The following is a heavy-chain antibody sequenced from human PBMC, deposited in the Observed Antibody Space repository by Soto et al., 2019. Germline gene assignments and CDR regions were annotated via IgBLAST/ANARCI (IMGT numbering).Heavy chain of an antibody. Sequence: GGSLRLSCAASGFTFSSYGMHWVRQAPGKGLEWVAVISYDGSNKYYADSVKGRFTISRDNSKNTLYLQMNSLRAEDTAVYYCAKDPYYDFWSGYYTAPIDYWGQGTLVTVSS. CDR2: ISYDGSNK. CDR3: AKDPYYDFWSGYYTAPIDY. CDR1: GFTFSSYG. J-gene: IGHJ4*02. V-gene: IGHV3-30*18. D-gene: IGHD3-3*01.